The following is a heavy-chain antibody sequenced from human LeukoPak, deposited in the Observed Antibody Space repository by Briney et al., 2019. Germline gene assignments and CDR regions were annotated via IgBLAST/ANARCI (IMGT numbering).Heavy chain of an antibody. Sequence: SETLSLTCTVSGGSVSSGSYYWSWIRQPPGKGLEWIGYTYYSGSTNYNPSLKSRVTISVDTSKNQFSLKLSSVTAADTAVYYCARIEGYCSGGSCYQTIDYWGQGTLVTVSS. CDR1: GGSVSSGSYY. J-gene: IGHJ4*02. CDR2: TYYSGST. CDR3: ARIEGYCSGGSCYQTIDY. D-gene: IGHD2-15*01. V-gene: IGHV4-61*01.